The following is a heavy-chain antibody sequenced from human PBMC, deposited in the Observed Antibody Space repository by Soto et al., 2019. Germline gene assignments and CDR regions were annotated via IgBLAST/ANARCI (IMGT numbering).Heavy chain of an antibody. CDR3: ARSLNRVYDSSGYYYPKEFQH. CDR1: GGSISSYY. D-gene: IGHD3-22*01. J-gene: IGHJ1*01. V-gene: IGHV4-59*01. CDR2: IYYSGST. Sequence: SSETLSLTCTVSGGSISSYYWSWIRQPPGKGLEWIGYIYYSGSTNYNPSLKSRVTISVDTSKNQFSLKLSSVTAADTAVYYCARSLNRVYDSSGYYYPKEFQHWGQGTLVTVSS.